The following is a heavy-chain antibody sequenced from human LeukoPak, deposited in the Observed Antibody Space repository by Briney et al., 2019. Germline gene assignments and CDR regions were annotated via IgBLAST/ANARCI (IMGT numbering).Heavy chain of an antibody. Sequence: PSETLSPTCTVSGGSISSYYWSWIRQSPVKGLEWIGYIFPSGSAFYNPSLESRVTISLDTSKNQFSLKLSSVTAADTAVYYCARDVVPAAIDFPNQQRIKRGRVEYGMDVWGQGTTVTVSS. V-gene: IGHV4-59*12. J-gene: IGHJ6*02. CDR1: GGSISSYY. CDR3: ARDVVPAAIDFPNQQRIKRGRVEYGMDV. D-gene: IGHD2-2*01. CDR2: IFPSGSA.